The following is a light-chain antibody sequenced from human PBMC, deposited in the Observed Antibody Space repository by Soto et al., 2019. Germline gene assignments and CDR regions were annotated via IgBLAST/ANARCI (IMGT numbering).Light chain of an antibody. J-gene: IGKJ1*01. CDR1: QSVFSS. CDR2: GAA. Sequence: EIVLTQSPATLSVSPGERATLSCGASQSVFSSLAWYQQNPGQAPRLLIYGAATRATGIPARFSGSGSGTEFTLTISSLQSEDFAVYYCQQYHNWPAFGQGTKVEIK. V-gene: IGKV3-15*01. CDR3: QQYHNWPA.